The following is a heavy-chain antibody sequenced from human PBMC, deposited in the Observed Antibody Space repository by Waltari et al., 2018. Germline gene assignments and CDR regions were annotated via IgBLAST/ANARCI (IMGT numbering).Heavy chain of an antibody. V-gene: IGHV4-39*01. J-gene: IGHJ4*02. CDR3: ASLLTGD. CDR2: IYYNGNP. Sequence: QLQVQESGPGLVKPSETLSLTCTVSGGAITTTNYYWGWIRQPPGKGLEWIGSIYYNGNPYYNPSLKGRVTISADTSKNQFSLNLNSVTAADTAVYYCASLLTGDWGQGVLVTVSS. D-gene: IGHD3-9*01. CDR1: GGAITTTNYY.